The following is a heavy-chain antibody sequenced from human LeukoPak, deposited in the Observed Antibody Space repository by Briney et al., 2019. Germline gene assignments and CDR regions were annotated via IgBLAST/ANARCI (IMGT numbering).Heavy chain of an antibody. CDR3: AREAPQYYFDY. Sequence: GGSLRLSCAASGFTFSSYSMNWVRQAPGKGLEWVSYISSSSSTIYYVDSVKGRFTISRDNAKNSLYLQMNSLRAEDTAVYYCAREAPQYYFDYWGQGTLVTVSS. D-gene: IGHD4-11*01. J-gene: IGHJ4*02. CDR2: ISSSSSTI. V-gene: IGHV3-48*04. CDR1: GFTFSSYS.